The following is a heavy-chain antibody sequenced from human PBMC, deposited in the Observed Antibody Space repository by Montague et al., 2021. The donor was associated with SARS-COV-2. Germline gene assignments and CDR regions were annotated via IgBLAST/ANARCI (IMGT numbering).Heavy chain of an antibody. Sequence: SLRLSCAASGFTFSSYAMHWVRQAPGKGLEWAAVISYDGSNKYYADSVKGRFTISRDNSKNTLYLQMNSLRAEDTAVYYCARAAQKQYVLLWFGELLHDAFDIWGQGTMVTVSS. J-gene: IGHJ3*02. V-gene: IGHV3-30-3*01. CDR1: GFTFSSYA. CDR3: ARAAQKQYVLLWFGELLHDAFDI. D-gene: IGHD3-10*01. CDR2: ISYDGSNK.